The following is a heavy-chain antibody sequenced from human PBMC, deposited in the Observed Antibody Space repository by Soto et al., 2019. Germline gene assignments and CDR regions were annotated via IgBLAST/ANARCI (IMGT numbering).Heavy chain of an antibody. D-gene: IGHD2-8*01. CDR3: AKLRDFVVLPAGILDY. CDR1: GFTFSSYG. Sequence: EVQLLESGGGLVQPGGSLRLTCAASGFTFSSYGISWIRLSPGKGLEWVSVISGGGDTTYYTPSVKGRFTISRDDFRNTLYLQMNSLITEDTAIYYCAKLRDFVVLPAGILDYWGPRTLVTVSS. J-gene: IGHJ4*02. V-gene: IGHV3-23*01. CDR2: ISGGGDTT.